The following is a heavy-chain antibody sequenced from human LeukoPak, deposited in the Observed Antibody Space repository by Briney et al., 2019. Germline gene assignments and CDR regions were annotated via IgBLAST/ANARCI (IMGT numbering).Heavy chain of an antibody. V-gene: IGHV4-39*01. D-gene: IGHD2-2*01. J-gene: IGHJ6*02. Sequence: PSETLSLTCTVSGGSISSSSYYWGWIRQPPGKGLEWIGSIYYSGSTYYNPSLKSRVTISVDTSKNQFSLKLSSVTAADTAVYYCARGRVGLRYCSSTSCSYYYYYYGMDVWGQGTTVTVSS. CDR2: IYYSGST. CDR1: GGSISSSSYY. CDR3: ARGRVGLRYCSSTSCSYYYYYYGMDV.